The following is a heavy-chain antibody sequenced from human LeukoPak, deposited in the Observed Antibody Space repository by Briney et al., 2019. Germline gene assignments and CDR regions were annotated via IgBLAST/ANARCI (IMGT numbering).Heavy chain of an antibody. CDR1: GFTFSSYS. J-gene: IGHJ4*02. V-gene: IGHV3-48*02. D-gene: IGHD2-15*01. CDR3: ARQRQGSFDY. Sequence: PGGSLILSCAASGFTFSSYSMNWVRQAPGKGLEWVSYISSSSSTIHYADSLKGRFTISRDNAKNSLYLQMNSLRDEDTAVYYCARQRQGSFDYWGQGSLVTVSS. CDR2: ISSSSSTI.